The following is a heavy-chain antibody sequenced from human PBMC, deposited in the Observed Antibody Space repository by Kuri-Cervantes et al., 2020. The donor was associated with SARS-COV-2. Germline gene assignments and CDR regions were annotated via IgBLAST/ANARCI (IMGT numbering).Heavy chain of an antibody. CDR3: AREGYCSSVSCFLFDY. Sequence: SETLSLTCAVYGGSLSDYYWSWIRQPPGKGLEWIGEINHSGSTNYNPSLKSRVTISVDTSKNQFSLKLSSVTAADTAVYYCAREGYCSSVSCFLFDYWGQGMLVTVSS. J-gene: IGHJ4*02. V-gene: IGHV4-34*01. D-gene: IGHD2-2*01. CDR1: GGSLSDYY. CDR2: INHSGST.